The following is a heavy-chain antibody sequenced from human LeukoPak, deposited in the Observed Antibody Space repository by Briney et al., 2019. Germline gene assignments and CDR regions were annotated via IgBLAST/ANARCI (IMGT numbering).Heavy chain of an antibody. D-gene: IGHD3-10*01. Sequence: GASVKVSCKASRYTFTSYDINWVREAAGQGLERMGWMNPTSGRTGYAQNFQGRVTMTSDSSIDTAYMELSTLRSENPPVYYCARLSETPDYYGLGVYYYLGYCGQGTPATVSS. CDR1: RYTFTSYD. CDR3: ARLSETPDYYGLGVYYYLGY. J-gene: IGHJ4*02. CDR2: MNPTSGRT. V-gene: IGHV1-8*01.